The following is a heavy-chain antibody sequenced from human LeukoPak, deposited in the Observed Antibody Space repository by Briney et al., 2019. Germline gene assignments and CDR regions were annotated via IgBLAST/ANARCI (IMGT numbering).Heavy chain of an antibody. J-gene: IGHJ4*02. CDR1: GGSISSGGYY. Sequence: PSETLSLTCSVSGGSISSGGYYWSWIRQLPGKGLEWMGYIYPSGSTYYNPSLKSRVTISVDTSKNQFSLNLSSVTAADTAVYHCARGRYSGYDPPTDYWGQGSLVTVSS. CDR3: ARGRYSGYDPPTDY. CDR2: IYPSGST. V-gene: IGHV4-31*03. D-gene: IGHD5-12*01.